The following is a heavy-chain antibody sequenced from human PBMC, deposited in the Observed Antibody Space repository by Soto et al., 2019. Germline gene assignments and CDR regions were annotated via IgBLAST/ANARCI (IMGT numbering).Heavy chain of an antibody. D-gene: IGHD2-2*01. J-gene: IGHJ5*02. CDR3: FSREGYFISTNSPTCFAP. V-gene: IGHV3-73*01. CDR2: IRSKSNSYAT. Sequence: GGSLRLSCAASGFTFSGSAMHWVRQASGKGLEWVGRIRSKSNSYATAYAASVKGRFTISRDDSKNTAYLQMNSLKSEDTAVYYFFSREGYFISTNSPTCFAPWGQGTLVTVSS. CDR1: GFTFSGSA.